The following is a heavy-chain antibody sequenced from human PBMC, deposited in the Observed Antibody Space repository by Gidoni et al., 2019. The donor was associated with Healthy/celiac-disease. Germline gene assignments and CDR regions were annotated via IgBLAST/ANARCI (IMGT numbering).Heavy chain of an antibody. Sequence: EVQLVESGGGLVKPGGSLRLSCAASGFTFSNAWMSWVRQAPGKGLEWVGRIKSKTDGGTTDYAAPVKGRFTISRDDSKNTLYLQMNSLKTEDTAVYYCTNSGSYSQYDFDYWGQGTLVTVSS. CDR1: GFTFSNAW. D-gene: IGHD1-26*01. J-gene: IGHJ4*02. CDR2: IKSKTDGGTT. CDR3: TNSGSYSQYDFDY. V-gene: IGHV3-15*01.